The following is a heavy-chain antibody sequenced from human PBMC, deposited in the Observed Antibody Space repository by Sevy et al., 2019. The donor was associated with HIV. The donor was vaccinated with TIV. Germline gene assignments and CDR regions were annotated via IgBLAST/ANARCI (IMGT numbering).Heavy chain of an antibody. J-gene: IGHJ6*02. CDR2: ISTRSSAI. V-gene: IGHV3-48*01. D-gene: IGHD6-13*01. CDR1: GFTFSSFS. CDR3: ARESASGTPGGVYYYYYNMDV. Sequence: GGSLRLSCAASGFTFSSFSMNWVRQAPGKGPEWISYISTRSSAIYYADSMKGRFTISRDNSKNSLYLQMNSLRAEDTAVYYCARESASGTPGGVYYYYYNMDVLGQGTTVTVSS.